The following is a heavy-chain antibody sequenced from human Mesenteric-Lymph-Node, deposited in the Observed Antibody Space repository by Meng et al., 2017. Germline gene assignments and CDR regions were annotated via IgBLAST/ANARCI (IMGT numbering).Heavy chain of an antibody. CDR2: ISSSSYI. V-gene: IGHV3-21*04. D-gene: IGHD3-10*01. J-gene: IGHJ4*02. Sequence: GGSLRLSCAASGFTFSSYSMNWVRQAPGKGLEWVSSISSSSYIYYADSVKGRFTISRDNAKNSLYLQMNSLRAEDTALYYCASRRDYYGSGSYYYWGQGTLVTVSS. CDR1: GFTFSSYS. CDR3: ASRRDYYGSGSYYY.